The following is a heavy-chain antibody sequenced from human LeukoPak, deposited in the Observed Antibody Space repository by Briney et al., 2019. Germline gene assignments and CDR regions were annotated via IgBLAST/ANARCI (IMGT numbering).Heavy chain of an antibody. CDR1: GGSISGYY. Sequence: ASETLSLTCPLSGGSISGYYWSWIRQPAGKGLEWIGRTYTSGSTNYNPSLKSRVTMSLDTSKNQFSLNLTSVTAADTAVYSCARIRDSSGYYLGAFDVWGQGTMVTVSS. CDR2: TYTSGST. D-gene: IGHD3-22*01. CDR3: ARIRDSSGYYLGAFDV. V-gene: IGHV4-4*07. J-gene: IGHJ3*01.